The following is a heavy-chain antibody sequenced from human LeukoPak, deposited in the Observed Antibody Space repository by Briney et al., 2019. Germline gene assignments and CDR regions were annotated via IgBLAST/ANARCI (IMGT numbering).Heavy chain of an antibody. J-gene: IGHJ3*02. CDR1: GGSISSYY. Sequence: RPSETLSLTCTVSGGSISSYYWSWIRQPAGKGLEWIGRIYTSGSTNYNPSLKSRVTMSVDTSKNQFSLKLSSVTAADTAVYYCARSDYDFWSGYQYHDAFDIWGQGTMVTVSS. V-gene: IGHV4-4*07. CDR3: ARSDYDFWSGYQYHDAFDI. D-gene: IGHD3-3*01. CDR2: IYTSGST.